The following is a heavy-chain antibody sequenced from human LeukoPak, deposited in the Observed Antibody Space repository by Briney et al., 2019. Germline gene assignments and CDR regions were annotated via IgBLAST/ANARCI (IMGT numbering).Heavy chain of an antibody. CDR2: IYSSGST. CDR3: AREGDYDFWSGPWDWFDP. CDR1: GRSISIYY. D-gene: IGHD3-3*01. Sequence: SETLSLTCTVSGRSISIYYWSWIRQPAGKGLEWIGRIYSSGSTNYNPSLKRRVTISVDKSQNQFSLQLSSVTAADTAVYYCAREGDYDFWSGPWDWFDPWGQGTLVTVSS. V-gene: IGHV4-4*07. J-gene: IGHJ5*02.